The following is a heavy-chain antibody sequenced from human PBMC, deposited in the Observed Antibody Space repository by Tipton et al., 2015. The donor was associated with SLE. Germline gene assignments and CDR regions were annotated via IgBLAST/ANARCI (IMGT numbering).Heavy chain of an antibody. CDR3: ARMTNHLDY. CDR1: GYSFTSYW. D-gene: IGHD2-8*01. Sequence: VQLVQSGAEVKKPGESLRISCKASGYSFTSYWISWVRQMPGKGLEWLGTIDPGDSDTRYSPSFQGQVTISADKSISTAYLQWSSLKASDTAMYYCARMTNHLDYWGQGTLVTVSS. J-gene: IGHJ4*02. CDR2: IDPGDSDT. V-gene: IGHV5-51*01.